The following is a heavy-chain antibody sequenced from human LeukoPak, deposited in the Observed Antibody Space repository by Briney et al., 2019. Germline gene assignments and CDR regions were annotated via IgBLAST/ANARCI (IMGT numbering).Heavy chain of an antibody. V-gene: IGHV3-23*01. Sequence: GGSLRLSCAASGFTFSSYAMSWVRQAPGKGLEWVSAISGSGGSTYYADSVKGRFTISGDNSKNTLYLQMTSLRAEDTAVYYCAKDGDYDILTGYYSFDCWGQGTLVTVSS. J-gene: IGHJ4*02. CDR2: ISGSGGST. CDR1: GFTFSSYA. D-gene: IGHD3-9*01. CDR3: AKDGDYDILTGYYSFDC.